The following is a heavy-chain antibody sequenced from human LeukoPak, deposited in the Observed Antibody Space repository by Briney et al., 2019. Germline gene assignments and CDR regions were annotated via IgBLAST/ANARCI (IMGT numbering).Heavy chain of an antibody. D-gene: IGHD1-26*01. CDR1: GYTFTSYG. CDR3: ARAIGGSYYRFYFDY. V-gene: IGHV1-18*01. CDR2: ISAYNGNT. J-gene: IGHJ4*02. Sequence: ASVKVSCTASGYTFTSYGISWVRQAPGQGLEWMGWISAYNGNTNYAQKLQGRVTMTTDTSTSTASMELRSLRSDDTAVYYCARAIGGSYYRFYFDYWGQGTLVTVSS.